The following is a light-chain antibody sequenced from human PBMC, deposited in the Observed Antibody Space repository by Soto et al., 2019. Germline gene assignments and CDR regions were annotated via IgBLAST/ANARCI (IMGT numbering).Light chain of an antibody. Sequence: DIQMTQSPSNLSASVGDRVTITCRASHSISSWLAWYQQKPGKAPKLLIYKASSLESGVPSRFSGSGSGTEFTLTISSLQPDDFATYYCQQYNSYWTFGQGTKVAIK. V-gene: IGKV1-5*03. J-gene: IGKJ1*01. CDR2: KAS. CDR3: QQYNSYWT. CDR1: HSISSW.